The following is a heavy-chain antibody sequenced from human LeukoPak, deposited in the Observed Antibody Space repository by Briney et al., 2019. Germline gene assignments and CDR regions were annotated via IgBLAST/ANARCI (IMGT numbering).Heavy chain of an antibody. CDR2: INHSGST. CDR1: GGSFSGYY. CDR3: ARHFPCSGGSCYLSSSTGAFDY. Sequence: SETLSLTCAVYGGSFSGYYWSWIRQPPGKGLEWIGEINHSGSTNYNPSLKSRVTISVDTSKNQFSLKLSSVTAADTAVYYCARHFPCSGGSCYLSSSTGAFDYWGQGTLVTVSS. J-gene: IGHJ4*02. D-gene: IGHD2-15*01. V-gene: IGHV4-34*01.